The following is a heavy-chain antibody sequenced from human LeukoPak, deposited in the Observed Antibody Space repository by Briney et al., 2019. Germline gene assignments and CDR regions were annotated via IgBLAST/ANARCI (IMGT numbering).Heavy chain of an antibody. J-gene: IGHJ6*03. CDR3: ARSSSSRPYYYYYYMDV. D-gene: IGHD6-6*01. CDR1: GGSFSGYY. Sequence: PSETLSLTCAVYGGSFSGYYWSWIRQPPGKGLEWIGEINHSGSTNYNPSLKSRVTISVDTSKNQFSLKLSSVTAADTAVYYCARSSSSRPYYYYYYMDVWGKGTTVTVSS. V-gene: IGHV4-34*01. CDR2: INHSGST.